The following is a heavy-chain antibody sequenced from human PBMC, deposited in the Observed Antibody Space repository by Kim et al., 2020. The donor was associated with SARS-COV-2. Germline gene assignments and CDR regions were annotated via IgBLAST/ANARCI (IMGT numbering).Heavy chain of an antibody. CDR2: ST. J-gene: IGHJ3*02. Sequence: STNYDPSLTSRVTISVDTSKNQFSLKLSSVTAADTAVYYCARAGPQAFDIWGQGTMVTVSS. V-gene: IGHV4-34*01. CDR3: ARAGPQAFDI.